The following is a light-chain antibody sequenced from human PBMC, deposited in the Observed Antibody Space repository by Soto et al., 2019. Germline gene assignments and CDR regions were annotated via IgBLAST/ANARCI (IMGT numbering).Light chain of an antibody. CDR3: QQYNDRPLT. V-gene: IGKV3-15*01. CDR1: QRISSD. J-gene: IGKJ4*01. Sequence: IVMTQSPATLSVSPGERATLSCRASQRISSDVDWYRQKPGQPPTLILYGASTRAIGIRARFSGSGSGTDFTLTINSLQSEDFGTYYCQQYNDRPLTFGGGTKVEIK. CDR2: GAS.